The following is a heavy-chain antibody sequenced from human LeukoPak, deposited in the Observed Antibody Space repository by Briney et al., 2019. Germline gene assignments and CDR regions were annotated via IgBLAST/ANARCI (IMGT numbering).Heavy chain of an antibody. D-gene: IGHD3-10*01. J-gene: IGHJ4*02. Sequence: PGGSLRLSCAASGFTFSSYWMHWVRHAPGKGLVWVSRINSDGSSTSYADSVKGRFTISRDNAKNTLYLQMNSLRAEDTAVYYCARTAYRFGEWTLSYWGQGTLVTVSS. CDR1: GFTFSSYW. V-gene: IGHV3-74*01. CDR2: INSDGSST. CDR3: ARTAYRFGEWTLSY.